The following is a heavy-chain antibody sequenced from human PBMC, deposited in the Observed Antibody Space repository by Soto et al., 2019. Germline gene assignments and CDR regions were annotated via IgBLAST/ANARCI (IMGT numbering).Heavy chain of an antibody. D-gene: IGHD3-10*01. CDR3: ARDLYGSGSYYYYYMDV. CDR2: INPNSGGT. Sequence: ASVKVSCKASGYTFTGYYMHWVRQAPGQGLEWMGWINPNSGGTNYAQKFQGWVTMTRDTSISTAYMELSRLRSDDTAVYYCARDLYGSGSYYYYYMDVWGKGTTVNVSS. J-gene: IGHJ6*03. V-gene: IGHV1-2*04. CDR1: GYTFTGYY.